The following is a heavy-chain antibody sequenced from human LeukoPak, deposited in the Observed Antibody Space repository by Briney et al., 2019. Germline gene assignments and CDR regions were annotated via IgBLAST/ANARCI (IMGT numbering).Heavy chain of an antibody. CDR3: ARRGMVRGVINYYYMDV. CDR2: ISAYNGNT. Sequence: ASVKVSRKASGYTFTSYGISWVRQAPGQGLEWMGWISAYNGNTNYAQKLQGRVTMTTDTSTSTAYMELRSLRSDDTAVYYCARRGMVRGVINYYYMDVWGKGTTVTISS. D-gene: IGHD3-10*01. V-gene: IGHV1-18*01. CDR1: GYTFTSYG. J-gene: IGHJ6*03.